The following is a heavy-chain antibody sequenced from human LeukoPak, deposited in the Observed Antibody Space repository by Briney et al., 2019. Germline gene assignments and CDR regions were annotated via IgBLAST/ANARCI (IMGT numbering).Heavy chain of an antibody. V-gene: IGHV3-15*01. J-gene: IGHJ4*02. CDR2: IKSKTDGGTS. CDR3: ARDRRNHYESSGFDY. D-gene: IGHD3-22*01. Sequence: PGGSLRLSCAASGFTFSNAWMSWVRQAPGKGLEWVGRIKSKTDGGTSDYAAPVQGRFTISRDNSKNTMYLQMNSLRVEDTAVYYCARDRRNHYESSGFDYWGQGTLVTVSS. CDR1: GFTFSNAW.